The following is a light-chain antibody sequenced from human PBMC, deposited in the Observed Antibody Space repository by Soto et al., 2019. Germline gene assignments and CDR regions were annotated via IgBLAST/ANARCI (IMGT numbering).Light chain of an antibody. V-gene: IGKV3-11*01. CDR1: QSVSSY. J-gene: IGKJ3*01. CDR3: QQRSNWPPGVT. CDR2: DAS. Sequence: EIVLTQSPATLSLSPGERATLSCRASQSVSSYLSWYQQKPGQAPRLLIYDASNMATGIPARFSGSGSGTDFTLTISSREPEDFAVYYCQQRSNWPPGVTFGPGTKVDIE.